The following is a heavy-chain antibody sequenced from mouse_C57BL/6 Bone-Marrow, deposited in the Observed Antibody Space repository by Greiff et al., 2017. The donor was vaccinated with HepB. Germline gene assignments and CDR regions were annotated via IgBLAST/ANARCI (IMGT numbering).Heavy chain of an antibody. CDR3: ARDRNYGSSLYFDY. Sequence: EVQLVESGGGLVKPGGSLKLSCAASGFTFSSYAMSWVRQTPEKRLEWVATISDGGSYTYYPDNVKGRFTISRDNAKNNLYLQMSHLKSEDTAMYYCARDRNYGSSLYFDYWGQGTTLTVSS. CDR1: GFTFSSYA. V-gene: IGHV5-4*01. CDR2: ISDGGSYT. J-gene: IGHJ2*01. D-gene: IGHD1-1*01.